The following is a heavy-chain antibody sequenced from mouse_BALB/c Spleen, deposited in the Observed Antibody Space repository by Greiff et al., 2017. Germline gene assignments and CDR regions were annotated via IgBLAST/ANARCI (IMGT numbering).Heavy chain of an antibody. D-gene: IGHD2-4*01. CDR3: AKSTMITTTGFAY. V-gene: IGHV2-9*02. J-gene: IGHJ3*01. CDR1: GFSLTSYG. CDR2: IWAGGST. Sequence: QVQLKESGPGLVAPSQSLSITCTVSGFSLTSYGVHWVRQPPGKGLEWLGVIWAGGSTNYNSALMSRLSISKDNSKSQVFLKMNSLQTDDTAMYYCAKSTMITTTGFAYWGQGTLVTVSA.